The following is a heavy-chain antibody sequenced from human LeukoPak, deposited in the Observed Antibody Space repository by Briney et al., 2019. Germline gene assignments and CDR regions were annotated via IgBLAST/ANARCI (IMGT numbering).Heavy chain of an antibody. CDR3: GRALWVVPAPYYFDS. CDR1: GGSISSGDYY. Sequence: PSQTLSLTCTVSGGSISSGDYYWSWIRQHPGNGLEWIGYIYYTGSAFYNPSLRSRVTVSVDTSKNQFSLNLSSVTAADTAVYYCGRALWVVPAPYYFDSWGQGTLVTVSS. D-gene: IGHD2-2*01. CDR2: IYYTGSA. V-gene: IGHV4-31*03. J-gene: IGHJ4*02.